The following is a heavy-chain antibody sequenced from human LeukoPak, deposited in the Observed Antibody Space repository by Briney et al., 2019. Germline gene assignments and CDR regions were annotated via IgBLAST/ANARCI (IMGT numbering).Heavy chain of an antibody. J-gene: IGHJ5*02. CDR1: GGSISSYY. D-gene: IGHD5-12*01. V-gene: IGHV4-59*08. Sequence: SETLSLTCTVSGGSISSYYWSWIRQPPGKGLEWIGYIYYSGSTNYNPSLKSRVTISVDTSKNQFSLKLSSVTAADTAVYYCARPGGSKYNWFDPWGQGTLVTVSS. CDR3: ARPGGSKYNWFDP. CDR2: IYYSGST.